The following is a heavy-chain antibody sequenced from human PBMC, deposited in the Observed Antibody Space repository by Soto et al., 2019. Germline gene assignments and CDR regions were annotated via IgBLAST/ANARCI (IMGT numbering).Heavy chain of an antibody. CDR1: GFTFTSSA. J-gene: IGHJ4*02. D-gene: IGHD2-8*01. CDR3: AADATACQQMVPSDY. CDR2: IAVGSGYT. Sequence: QMQLEQSGPEVKKPGTSVKVSCKASGFTFTSSAFQWVRQARGQRLEWIGWIAVGSGYTNYAQRFQDRVTLTRDMSTDTHYMELSPLTSEDPAIYYCAADATACQQMVPSDYWGQGTLVTVSS. V-gene: IGHV1-58*01.